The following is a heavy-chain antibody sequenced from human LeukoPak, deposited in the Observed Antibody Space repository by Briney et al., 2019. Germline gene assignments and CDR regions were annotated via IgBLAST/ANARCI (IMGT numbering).Heavy chain of an antibody. V-gene: IGHV1-2*06. Sequence: ASVKVSCKACGYTFTGYYMHWVRQAPGQGLEWMGRINPNSGGTNYAQKFQGRVTMTRDTSISTAYMELSRLRSDDTAVYYCARDRGLPVATIAALDYWGQGTLVTVSS. CDR1: GYTFTGYY. CDR2: INPNSGGT. CDR3: ARDRGLPVATIAALDY. D-gene: IGHD5-12*01. J-gene: IGHJ4*02.